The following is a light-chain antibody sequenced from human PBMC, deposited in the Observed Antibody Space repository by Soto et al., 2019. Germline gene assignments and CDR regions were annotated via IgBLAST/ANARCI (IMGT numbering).Light chain of an antibody. J-gene: IGKJ5*01. V-gene: IGKV1-5*01. CDR2: DAS. CDR3: QQFYDLPIT. Sequence: DVQLTQAPATLSASVGDRVTITCRASQSIGNWLAWYQQKPGKAPNLLIYDASKLQTGVPSRFSGRGSGKDFTFTISSLQPDDSGTYYCQQFYDLPITFGQGTRLEIK. CDR1: QSIGNW.